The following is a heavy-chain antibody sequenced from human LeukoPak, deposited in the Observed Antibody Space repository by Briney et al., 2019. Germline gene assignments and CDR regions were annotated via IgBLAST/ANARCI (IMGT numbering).Heavy chain of an antibody. D-gene: IGHD2-15*01. CDR1: GGTFSSYA. Sequence: SVKVSCKASGGTFSSYAISWVRQAPGQGLEWMGGFIPIFGGAKYAQKFQGRLTVTTDDSTSTTYMELSSLTSEDTAVYYCARHLRRGGDFDYWGQGTLVTVFS. CDR2: FIPIFGGA. J-gene: IGHJ4*02. V-gene: IGHV1-69*05. CDR3: ARHLRRGGDFDY.